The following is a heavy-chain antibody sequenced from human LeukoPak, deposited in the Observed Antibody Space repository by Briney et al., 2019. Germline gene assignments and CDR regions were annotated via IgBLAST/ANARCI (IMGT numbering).Heavy chain of an antibody. D-gene: IGHD6-13*01. J-gene: IGHJ5*02. V-gene: IGHV3-7*01. CDR3: ARGISSSWYAPLNNWFDP. CDR1: GFTFSSYW. CDR2: IKQDGSEK. Sequence: GGSLRLSCAASGFTFSSYWMSWVRQAPGKGLEWVANIKQDGSEKYYVDSVKGRFTIPRDNAKNSLYLQMNSLRAEDTAVYYCARGISSSWYAPLNNWFDPWGQGTLVTVSS.